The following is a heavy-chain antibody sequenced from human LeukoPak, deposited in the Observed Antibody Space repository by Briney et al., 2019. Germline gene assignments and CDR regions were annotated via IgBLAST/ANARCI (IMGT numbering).Heavy chain of an antibody. Sequence: SETLSLTCTVSGGSFRCYYWSWIRQPPGKGLEWIGYISYSGSTNYNPSLMTRVTISLDASKSQFSLKLGSVTAADTAVYYCARGDNYYASIAWFGHWGRETLVTVSS. D-gene: IGHD3-10*01. CDR1: GGSFRCYY. CDR3: ARGDNYYASIAWFGH. V-gene: IGHV4-59*01. CDR2: ISYSGST. J-gene: IGHJ5*02.